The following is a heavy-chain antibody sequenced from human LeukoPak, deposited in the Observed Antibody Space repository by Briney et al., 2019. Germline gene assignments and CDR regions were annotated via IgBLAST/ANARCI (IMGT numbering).Heavy chain of an antibody. CDR1: GGSISSGDYY. CDR2: IYYSGST. J-gene: IGHJ4*02. Sequence: PSETLSLTCTVSGGSISSGDYYWSWIRQPPGKGLEWIGYIYYSGSTNYNPSLKSRVTISVDTSKNQFSLKLSSVTAADTAGYYCAKMDDYFDYWGQGTLVTVSS. CDR3: AKMDDYFDY. V-gene: IGHV4-61*08. D-gene: IGHD5-24*01.